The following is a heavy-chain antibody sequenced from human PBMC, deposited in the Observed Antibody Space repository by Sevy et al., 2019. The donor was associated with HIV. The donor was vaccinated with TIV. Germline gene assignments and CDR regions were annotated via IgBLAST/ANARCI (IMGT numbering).Heavy chain of an antibody. V-gene: IGHV3-11*01. J-gene: IGHJ4*02. CDR1: GFTFSDYW. CDR2: INYSGDVI. CDR3: AKVGTMVQGAAPFDY. D-gene: IGHD3-10*01. Sequence: GGSLRLSCAASGFTFSDYWMTWVRQAPGKGLESISCINYSGDVIHYTDSVKGRFTISRDNAKKSLSLEMNSLRAEDTAVYYCAKVGTMVQGAAPFDYWGQGTLVTVSS.